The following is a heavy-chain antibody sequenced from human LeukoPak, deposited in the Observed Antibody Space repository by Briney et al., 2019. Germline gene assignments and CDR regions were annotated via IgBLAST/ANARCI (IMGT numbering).Heavy chain of an antibody. Sequence: GGSLRLSCAASGFTFTTYWMTWVRQAPGKGLEWVANINQDGTEKYYVDSVKGRSTISRDNANNSLYLQMNSLRVEDTAVYYCAKVAKYYYGSETYYFFEHWGQGTPVTASS. CDR3: AKVAKYYYGSETYYFFEH. CDR1: GFTFTTYW. D-gene: IGHD3-10*01. J-gene: IGHJ4*02. V-gene: IGHV3-7*01. CDR2: INQDGTEK.